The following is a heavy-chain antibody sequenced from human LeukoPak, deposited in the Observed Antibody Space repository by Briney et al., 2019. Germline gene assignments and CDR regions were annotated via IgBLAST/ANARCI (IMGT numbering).Heavy chain of an antibody. CDR1: GYTFTGYY. D-gene: IGHD6-19*01. V-gene: IGHV1-2*02. CDR2: INPNSGGT. J-gene: IGHJ5*02. Sequence: ASVKVSCKASGYTFTGYYMHWVRQAPGQGLEWRGWINPNSGGTNYAQKFQGRVTMTRDTSISTAYMELSRLRSDDTAVYYCARDGAGGSSGWYAPHNWFDPWGQGTLVTVPS. CDR3: ARDGAGGSSGWYAPHNWFDP.